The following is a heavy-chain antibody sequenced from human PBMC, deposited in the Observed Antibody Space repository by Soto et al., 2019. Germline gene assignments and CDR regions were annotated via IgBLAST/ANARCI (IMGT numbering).Heavy chain of an antibody. Sequence: SETLSLTCTFSCGSVSSGSYYWSWIRQPPGKGLEWIGYIYYSGSTNYNPSLKSRVTISVDTSKNQFSLKLSSVTAADTAVYYCARERQTYDSSGYYYYGMDVWGQGTTVTVSS. CDR3: ARERQTYDSSGYYYYGMDV. CDR1: CGSVSSGSYY. J-gene: IGHJ6*02. CDR2: IYYSGST. D-gene: IGHD3-22*01. V-gene: IGHV4-61*01.